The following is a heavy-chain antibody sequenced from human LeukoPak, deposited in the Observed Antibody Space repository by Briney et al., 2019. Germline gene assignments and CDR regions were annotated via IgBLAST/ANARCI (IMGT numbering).Heavy chain of an antibody. J-gene: IGHJ5*02. CDR1: GGSFSGYY. CDR3: ARGTIAAVSKNWFDP. V-gene: IGHV4-34*01. CDR2: INHSGGT. D-gene: IGHD6-13*01. Sequence: PSETLSLTCAVYGGSFSGYYWSWIRQPPGKGLEWIGEINHSGGTNYNPSLKSRVTISVDTSKNQFSLKLSSVTAADTAVYYCARGTIAAVSKNWFDPWGQGTLVTVSS.